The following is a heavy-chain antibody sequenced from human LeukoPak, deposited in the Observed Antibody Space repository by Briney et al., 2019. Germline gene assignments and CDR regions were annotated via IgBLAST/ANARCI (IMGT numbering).Heavy chain of an antibody. J-gene: IGHJ4*02. Sequence: EALMISWKGSGYSFTSYWIGWVRQMPGPGLEWMGIIDPGDSDTRYSPSFQGQVTISVDKSTSTAYLQRSSLKAYDTAMYYCARRAMGLYYFDYWGRGTVVTVSS. V-gene: IGHV5-51*01. CDR3: ARRAMGLYYFDY. CDR1: GYSFTSYW. CDR2: IDPGDSDT. D-gene: IGHD5-18*01.